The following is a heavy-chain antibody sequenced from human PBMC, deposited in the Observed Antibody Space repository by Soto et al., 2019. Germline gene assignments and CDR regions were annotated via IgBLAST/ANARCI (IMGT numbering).Heavy chain of an antibody. J-gene: IGHJ6*02. CDR2: ISSSSSYI. Sequence: GGSLRLSCAASGFTFSSYSMNWVRQAPGKGLEWVSSISSSSSYIYYADSVKGRFTISRDNAKNSLYLQMNSLRAEDTAVYYCARALGGLRFLLGGMDVWGQGTTVTVSS. CDR1: GFTFSSYS. D-gene: IGHD3-3*01. CDR3: ARALGGLRFLLGGMDV. V-gene: IGHV3-21*01.